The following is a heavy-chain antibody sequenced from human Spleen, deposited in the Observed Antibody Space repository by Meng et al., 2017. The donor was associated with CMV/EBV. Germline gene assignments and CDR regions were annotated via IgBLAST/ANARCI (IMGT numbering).Heavy chain of an antibody. CDR2: ISPILGVA. D-gene: IGHD6-6*01. CDR3: AATRGAARPEGFDV. Sequence: ASVKVSCKASGYTFTGYYMHWVRQAPGQGLEWMGRISPILGVAVYAQNYQGRVTITADKSTSTTYMEMSGLTSEDTAIFYCAATRGAARPEGFDVWGQGTMVTVSS. J-gene: IGHJ3*01. CDR1: GYTFTGYY. V-gene: IGHV1-2*02.